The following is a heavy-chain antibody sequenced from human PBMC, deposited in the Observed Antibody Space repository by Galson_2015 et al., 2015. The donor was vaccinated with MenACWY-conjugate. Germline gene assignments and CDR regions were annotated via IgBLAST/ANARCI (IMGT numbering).Heavy chain of an antibody. CDR2: IFYSGST. CDR1: GGSISTYH. J-gene: IGHJ4*02. V-gene: IGHV4-59*01. CDR3: ARERYNGYDRTFDY. Sequence: SEPLSLTCTVSGGSISTYHWHWIRQPPGKGLEWIGYIFYSGSTNYSPSLKSRVTISVDTSKNQFSLKLSSVTAADTAIYYCARERYNGYDRTFDYWGQGTLVPVSS. D-gene: IGHD5-12*01.